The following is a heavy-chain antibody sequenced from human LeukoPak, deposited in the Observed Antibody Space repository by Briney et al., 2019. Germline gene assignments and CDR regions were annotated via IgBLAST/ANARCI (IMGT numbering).Heavy chain of an antibody. V-gene: IGHV4-61*02. CDR2: IYTSGSTNT. CDR3: AGPYDSSGYYYNDAFDI. CDR1: GGSISSGNYY. D-gene: IGHD3-22*01. Sequence: PSQTLSLTCTVSGGSISSGNYYWSWIRQPAGTGLEWIGRIYTSGSTNTNYNPSLKSRVTISLDTSNNQFSLKLSSVTAADTAVYYCAGPYDSSGYYYNDAFDIWGQGTMVTVSS. J-gene: IGHJ3*02.